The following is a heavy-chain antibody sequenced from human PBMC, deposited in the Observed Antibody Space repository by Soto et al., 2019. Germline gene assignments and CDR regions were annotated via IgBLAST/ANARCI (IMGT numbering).Heavy chain of an antibody. J-gene: IGHJ6*04. CDR2: IDPSDSYT. D-gene: IGHD3-22*01. V-gene: IGHV5-10-1*01. CDR3: VRIHRTSSHGRYYYLLVA. CDR1: GYNFTTSW. Sequence: GESPKISCKASGYNFTTSWISWVRQMPGKGLEWLGRIDPSDSYTNYSPSFRGHVIISTDKSISTAFLQWSSLKASDIGIYYCVRIHRTSSHGRYYYLLVARGKGTRVTVSS.